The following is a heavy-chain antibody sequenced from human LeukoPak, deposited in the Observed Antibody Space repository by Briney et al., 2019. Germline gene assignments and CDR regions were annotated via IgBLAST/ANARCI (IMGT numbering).Heavy chain of an antibody. J-gene: IGHJ4*02. V-gene: IGHV3-48*04. Sequence: GGSLRLSCAASGFTFSSYSMNWVRQAPGKGLEWVSYISSSSSTIYYADSVKGRFTISRDNAKNSLYLQMNSLRAEDTAVYYCARDEYDILTGYYTFFDYWGQGPLVTVSS. CDR1: GFTFSSYS. CDR3: ARDEYDILTGYYTFFDY. CDR2: ISSSSSTI. D-gene: IGHD3-9*01.